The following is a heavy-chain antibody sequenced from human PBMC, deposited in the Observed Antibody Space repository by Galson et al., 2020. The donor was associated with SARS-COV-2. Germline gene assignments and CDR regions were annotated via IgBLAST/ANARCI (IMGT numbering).Heavy chain of an antibody. V-gene: IGHV3-30*03. D-gene: IGHD6-19*01. CDR2: GSYDGSDK. CDR3: ARDLGGTGWSMVDY. J-gene: IGHJ4*02. Sequence: SCVASGFTLSTHGIHWVRQAPGKGLEWVALGSYDGSDKYYADSVKGRFAISRDNSKNTVSLQMNSLRREDTAVYYCARDLGGTGWSMVDYWGQGTLVTVSS. CDR1: GFTLSTHG.